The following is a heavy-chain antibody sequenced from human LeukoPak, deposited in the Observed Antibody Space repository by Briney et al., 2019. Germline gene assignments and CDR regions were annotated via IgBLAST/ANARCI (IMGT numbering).Heavy chain of an antibody. Sequence: GSLRLSCAASGFIFSSYWMSWVRQAPGKGLEWIGTTYYNGSTFYNPSLKSRVTISVDTSKNQFSLKLNSLTAADTAIYYCARLRCAYSDDFWSSRYCSNYYYYYMDAWGKGTTVTVSS. V-gene: IGHV4-4*02. CDR2: TYYNGST. CDR1: GFIFSSYW. CDR3: ARLRCAYSDDFWSSRYCSNYYYYYMDA. D-gene: IGHD3-22*01. J-gene: IGHJ6*03.